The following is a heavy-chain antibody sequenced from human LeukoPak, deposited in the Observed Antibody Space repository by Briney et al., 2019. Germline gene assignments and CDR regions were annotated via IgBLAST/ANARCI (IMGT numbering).Heavy chain of an antibody. D-gene: IGHD1-26*01. CDR1: GFTFSGDW. V-gene: IGHV3-7*01. CDR3: ARDKIVGPTTLDY. CDR2: IKQDGYEK. Sequence: GGSLRLSCAASGFTFSGDWMSWVRQTPEKGLEWVANIKQDGYEKYYVDSVKGRFTISRDNAKNSLYLQVNSLRADDTAIYYCARDKIVGPTTLDYWGQGTLVTVSS. J-gene: IGHJ4*02.